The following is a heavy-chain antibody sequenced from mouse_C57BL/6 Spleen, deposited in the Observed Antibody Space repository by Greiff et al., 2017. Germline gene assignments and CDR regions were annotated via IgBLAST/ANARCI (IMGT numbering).Heavy chain of an antibody. CDR3: ARPHYYSNFDY. CDR1: GYTFTSYW. Sequence: QVQLQQPGAELVRPGSSVKLSCKASGYTFTSYWMHWVKQRPIQGLEWIGNIDPSDSETNYNQKFKDKATLTVDKSSSTAYMQLRSLTSEDSAVYYFARPHYYSNFDYWGQGTTLTVSS. D-gene: IGHD2-5*01. V-gene: IGHV1-52*01. CDR2: IDPSDSET. J-gene: IGHJ2*01.